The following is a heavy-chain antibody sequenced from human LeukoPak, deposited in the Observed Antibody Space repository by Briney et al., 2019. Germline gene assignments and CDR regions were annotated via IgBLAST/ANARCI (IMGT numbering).Heavy chain of an antibody. CDR1: GGSFSGYY. Sequence: SETLSLTCAVYGGSFSGYYWSWIRQPPGKGLEWIGEINHSGSTNYNPSLKSRVTISVDTSKNQFSLKLSSVTAADTAVYYCAREDIGYCSSTSCAPYGMDVWGQGTTVTVSS. D-gene: IGHD2-2*01. CDR2: INHSGST. J-gene: IGHJ6*02. CDR3: AREDIGYCSSTSCAPYGMDV. V-gene: IGHV4-34*01.